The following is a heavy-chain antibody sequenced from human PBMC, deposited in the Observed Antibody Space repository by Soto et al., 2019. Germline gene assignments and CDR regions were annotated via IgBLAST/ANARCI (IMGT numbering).Heavy chain of an antibody. Sequence: PSETLSLTCTVSGPSITTDSYYWGWIRQPPGKGLEWIGSAYYSGSTYYNPSLKSRVTISVDTSKNQFSLKLSSVTAADTCVYFCARLHSEYQQIDPWGQGTLVTVSS. CDR3: ARLHSEYQQIDP. CDR1: GPSITTDSYY. J-gene: IGHJ5*02. CDR2: AYYSGST. D-gene: IGHD2-2*01. V-gene: IGHV4-39*01.